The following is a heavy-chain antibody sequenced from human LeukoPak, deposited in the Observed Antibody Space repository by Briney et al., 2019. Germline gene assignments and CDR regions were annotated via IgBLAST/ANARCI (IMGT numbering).Heavy chain of an antibody. J-gene: IGHJ4*02. Sequence: GASVKVSCKASGYTFTNYGISWVRQAPGQGLEWMGWISAYNGDTNYAQKLQGRVTMTTDTSTSTAYMELRSLRSDDTAIYYCAVRNTSSWSPFDFWGQGTLVTVCS. CDR3: AVRNTSSWSPFDF. CDR1: GYTFTNYG. CDR2: ISAYNGDT. D-gene: IGHD6-13*01. V-gene: IGHV1-18*01.